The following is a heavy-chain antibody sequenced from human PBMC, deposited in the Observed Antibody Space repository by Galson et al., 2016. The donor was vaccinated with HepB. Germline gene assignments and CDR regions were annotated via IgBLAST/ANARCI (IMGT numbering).Heavy chain of an antibody. CDR1: GFNFNIYR. CDR3: ARDHSLGPGVVYYFDK. V-gene: IGHV3-21*01. D-gene: IGHD3-10*01. Sequence: SLRLSCAVSGFNFNIYRMNWVRQAPGKGLEWVAALGFNPNNLYYADSVKGRFTIARDNTRSSLFLQMNSLTVEDTAVYFCARDHSLGPGVVYYFDKWGQGTLVTVSS. CDR2: LGFNPNNL. J-gene: IGHJ4*02.